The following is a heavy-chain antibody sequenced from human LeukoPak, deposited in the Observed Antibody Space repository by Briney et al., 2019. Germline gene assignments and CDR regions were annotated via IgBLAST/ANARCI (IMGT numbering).Heavy chain of an antibody. J-gene: IGHJ4*02. CDR3: ATEGVAGTFQIYY. CDR2: INPSGGST. Sequence: ASAKVSCEASGYTFTSYYMHWVRQAPGQGLEWMGIINPSGGSTSYAQKFQGRVTMTRDTSTSTVYMELSTLRSEDTAVYSCATEGVAGTFQIYYWGQGTLVTVSS. CDR1: GYTFTSYY. V-gene: IGHV1-46*01. D-gene: IGHD6-19*01.